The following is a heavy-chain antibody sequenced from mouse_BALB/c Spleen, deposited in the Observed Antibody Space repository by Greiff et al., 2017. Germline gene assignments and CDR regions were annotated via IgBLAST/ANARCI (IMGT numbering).Heavy chain of an antibody. Sequence: VQLQQSGAELVKPGASVKLSCKASGYTFTSYYMYWVKQRPGQGLEWIGEINPSNGGTNFNEKFKDKATLTVDKSSSTAYMQLSSPTSEDSAVYYCARDGYYYWGQGTTLTVSS. CDR3: ARDGYYY. CDR2: INPSNGGT. V-gene: IGHV1S81*02. J-gene: IGHJ2*01. CDR1: GYTFTSYY. D-gene: IGHD2-3*01.